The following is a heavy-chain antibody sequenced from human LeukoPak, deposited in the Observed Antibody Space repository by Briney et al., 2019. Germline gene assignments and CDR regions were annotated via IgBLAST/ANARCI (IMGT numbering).Heavy chain of an antibody. D-gene: IGHD3-22*01. CDR1: GFTFNNAW. V-gene: IGHV3-15*01. Sequence: PGGSLRLSCAASGFTFNNAWMSWVRQAPGKGLEWVGRIKSKTDGGTTDYAAPVKGRFTISRDDSKNTLYVQMNSLKTEDTAVYYCTRVGDSSNYYVPYFQFDPWGQGTLVTVSS. CDR3: TRVGDSSNYYVPYFQFDP. J-gene: IGHJ5*02. CDR2: IKSKTDGGTT.